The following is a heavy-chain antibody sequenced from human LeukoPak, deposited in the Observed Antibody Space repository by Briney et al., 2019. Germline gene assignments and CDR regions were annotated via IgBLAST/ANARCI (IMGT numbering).Heavy chain of an antibody. Sequence: SETLSLTCAVYGGSFSGYYWSWIRQPPGKGLEWIGEINHSGSTNYNPSLKSRVTISVDTSKNQFSLKLSSVTAADTAVYYCARRRPYYYYDSSGRGSHAFDIWGQGTMVTVSS. V-gene: IGHV4-34*01. CDR2: INHSGST. CDR1: GGSFSGYY. CDR3: ARRRPYYYYDSSGRGSHAFDI. D-gene: IGHD3-22*01. J-gene: IGHJ3*02.